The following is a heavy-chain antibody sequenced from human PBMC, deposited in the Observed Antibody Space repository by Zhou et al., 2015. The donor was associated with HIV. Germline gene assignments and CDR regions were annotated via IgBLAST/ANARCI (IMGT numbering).Heavy chain of an antibody. Sequence: QVQLVQSGAQVKKPGASVKVACKASGYTFSTHDINWVRQAPGQGLEWMGWVNPNTGITGLAQTFQGRVTMTRNTSISTIYMELGSLTSDDTAVYYCARAAIVVVSAIELDFWGQGTLISVSS. D-gene: IGHD2-21*02. CDR1: GYTFSTHD. V-gene: IGHV1-8*01. J-gene: IGHJ4*02. CDR2: VNPNTGIT. CDR3: ARAAIVVVSAIELDF.